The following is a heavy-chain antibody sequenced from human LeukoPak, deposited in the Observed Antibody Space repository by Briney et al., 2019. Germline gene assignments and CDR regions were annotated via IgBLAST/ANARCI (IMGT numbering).Heavy chain of an antibody. CDR1: GGSISSSSYY. Sequence: SETLSLTCTVSGGSISSSSYYWGWIRQPPGKGLEWIGSIYYSGSTYYNPSLKSRVTISVDTSKNQFSLKLNSVTAADTAVYYCARVRGGYFDLWGRGTLVTVSS. CDR3: ARVRGGYFDL. J-gene: IGHJ2*01. V-gene: IGHV4-39*07. CDR2: IYYSGST. D-gene: IGHD2-15*01.